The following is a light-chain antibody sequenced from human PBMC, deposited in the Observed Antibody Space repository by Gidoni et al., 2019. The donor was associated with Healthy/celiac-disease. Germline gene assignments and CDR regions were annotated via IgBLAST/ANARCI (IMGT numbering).Light chain of an antibody. V-gene: IGKV3-15*01. Sequence: EIVMTQSPATLSVSPRERATLSCRASQSVSSNLAWYQQKPGQAPRLLIYGASTRATGIPASFSGSGSGTEFTLTISSLQSEDFAVYYCQQYNNWLTFGGGTKVEIK. CDR3: QQYNNWLT. J-gene: IGKJ4*01. CDR2: GAS. CDR1: QSVSSN.